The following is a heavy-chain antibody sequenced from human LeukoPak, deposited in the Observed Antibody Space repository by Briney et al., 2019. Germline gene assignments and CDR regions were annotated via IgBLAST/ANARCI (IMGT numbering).Heavy chain of an antibody. CDR2: INHSGST. D-gene: IGHD3-10*01. Sequence: SETLSLTCAVYGGSFSGYYWSWIRQPPGKGLEWIGEINHSGSTNYNPSLKSRVTISVDTSKNQFSLKLSSVTAADTAVYYCARRGADYYGSGSYYPVYYYYYYMDVWGKGTTVTTSS. J-gene: IGHJ6*03. V-gene: IGHV4-34*01. CDR3: ARRGADYYGSGSYYPVYYYYYYMDV. CDR1: GGSFSGYY.